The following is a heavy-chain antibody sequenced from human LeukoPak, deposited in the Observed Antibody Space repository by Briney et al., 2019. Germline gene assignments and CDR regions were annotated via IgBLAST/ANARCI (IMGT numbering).Heavy chain of an antibody. CDR2: IRTNGGST. CDR3: AKDIVVSGYYGMDV. V-gene: IGHV3-23*01. J-gene: IGHJ6*02. CDR1: GFTFSSYA. D-gene: IGHD2-21*01. Sequence: GGSLGLSCAASGFTFSSYAMSWVRQAPGKGLEWVSSIRTNGGSTYYADSVKGRFTISRDNSKNRLYLQMNSLRAEDTAVYYCAKDIVVSGYYGMDVWGQGTTVTVSS.